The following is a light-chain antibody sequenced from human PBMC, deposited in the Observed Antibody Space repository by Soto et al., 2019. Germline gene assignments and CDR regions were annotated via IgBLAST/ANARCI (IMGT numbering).Light chain of an antibody. J-gene: IGKJ1*01. CDR3: QQYTNTNNPWM. V-gene: IGKV1-5*01. CDR2: DAS. Sequence: DIQVTQSPPTLSASVGDRVTITCRASQTISTWMAWYQQKPGKAPKLLVYDASTLQSGVASRFSGSGSGTEFTLIISGLQPDDSATYYCQQYTNTNNPWMFGQGTNVDI. CDR1: QTISTW.